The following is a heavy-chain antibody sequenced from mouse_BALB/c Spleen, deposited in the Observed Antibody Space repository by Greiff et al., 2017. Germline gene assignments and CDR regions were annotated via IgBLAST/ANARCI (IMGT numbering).Heavy chain of an antibody. Sequence: QVQLQQSGPGLVQPSQSLSITCTVSGFSLTSYGVHWVRQSPGKGLEWLGVLWSGGSTDYNAAFISRLSISKDNSKSQVFFKMNSLQANDTAIYYCASAPLSTVVATDAMDYWGQGTSVTVSS. J-gene: IGHJ4*01. CDR3: ASAPLSTVVATDAMDY. D-gene: IGHD1-1*01. V-gene: IGHV2-2*02. CDR1: GFSLTSYG. CDR2: LWSGGST.